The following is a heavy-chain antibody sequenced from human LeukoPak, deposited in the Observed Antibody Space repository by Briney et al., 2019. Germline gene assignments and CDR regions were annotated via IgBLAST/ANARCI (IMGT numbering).Heavy chain of an antibody. J-gene: IGHJ1*01. CDR1: GFTFTNYA. CDR3: AKDELGDSPWLYFQH. Sequence: GGSLRLSCGASGFTFTNYAMSWVRQAPGKGLEWVSAISAGGGSTYYADSVRGRFTISRDNSKNTLYLQLNSLRAEDTAVYYCAKDELGDSPWLYFQHWGQGTLVTVSS. CDR2: ISAGGGST. D-gene: IGHD4-17*01. V-gene: IGHV3-23*01.